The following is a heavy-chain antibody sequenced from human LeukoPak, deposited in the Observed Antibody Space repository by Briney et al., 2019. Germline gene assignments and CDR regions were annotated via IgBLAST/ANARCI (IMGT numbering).Heavy chain of an antibody. Sequence: PGGSLRLSCAASGFTVSSNYMSWVRQAPGKGLEWVSVIYSGGSTYYADSVKGRFTISRDNSKNTLYLQMNSLRAEDTAVYYYARDIAYDSSGYYSPHFDYWGQGTLVTVSS. D-gene: IGHD3-22*01. V-gene: IGHV3-53*01. CDR2: IYSGGST. J-gene: IGHJ4*02. CDR3: ARDIAYDSSGYYSPHFDY. CDR1: GFTVSSNY.